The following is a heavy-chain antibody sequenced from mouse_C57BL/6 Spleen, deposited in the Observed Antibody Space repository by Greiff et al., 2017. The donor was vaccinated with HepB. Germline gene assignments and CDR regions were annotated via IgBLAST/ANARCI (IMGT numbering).Heavy chain of an antibody. D-gene: IGHD1-1*01. Sequence: QVQLQQPGAELVRPGSSVKLSCKASGYTFTSYWMDWVKQRPGQGLEWIGNIYPSDSETHYNQKFKDKATLTVDKSSSTAYMQRSSLTSEDSAVYYCATKVVLYGSNPLFDYWGQGTTLTVSS. CDR2: IYPSDSET. V-gene: IGHV1-61*01. J-gene: IGHJ2*01. CDR1: GYTFTSYW. CDR3: ATKVVLYGSNPLFDY.